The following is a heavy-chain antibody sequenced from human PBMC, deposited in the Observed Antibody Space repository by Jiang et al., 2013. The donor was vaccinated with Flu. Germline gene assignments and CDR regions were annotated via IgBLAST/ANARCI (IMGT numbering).Heavy chain of an antibody. CDR3: ARAGGIAVAGAPKPGAFDI. CDR1: GDSVSSNSAA. J-gene: IGHJ3*02. CDR2: TYYRSKWYN. Sequence: QTLSLTCAISGDSVSSNSAAWNWIRQSPSRGLEWLGRTYYRSKWYNDYAVSVKSRITINPDTSKNQFSLQLNSVTPEDTAVYYCARAGGIAVAGAPKPGAFDIWGQGTMVTVSS. V-gene: IGHV6-1*01. D-gene: IGHD6-19*01.